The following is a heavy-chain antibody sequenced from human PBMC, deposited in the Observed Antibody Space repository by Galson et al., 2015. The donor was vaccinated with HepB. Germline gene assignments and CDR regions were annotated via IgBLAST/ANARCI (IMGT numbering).Heavy chain of an antibody. CDR2: ISYDGSNK. V-gene: IGHV3-30*04. CDR3: ARDEYSSPYYFDY. Sequence: SLRLSCAASGFTFSSYAMHWVRQAPGKGLEWVAVISYDGSNKYYADSVKGRFTISRDNSKNTLYLQMNSLRAEDTAVYYCARDEYSSPYYFDYWGQGTLVTVSS. D-gene: IGHD6-6*01. CDR1: GFTFSSYA. J-gene: IGHJ4*02.